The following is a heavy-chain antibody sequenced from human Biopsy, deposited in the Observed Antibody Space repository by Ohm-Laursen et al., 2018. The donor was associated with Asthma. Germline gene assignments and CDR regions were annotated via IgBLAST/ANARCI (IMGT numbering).Heavy chain of an antibody. CDR3: AKERYYDFWSGYPI. CDR1: GFTFGDYW. CDR2: IWHDGSNK. D-gene: IGHD3-3*01. Sequence: SLRLSCSASGFTFGDYWMSWVRQAPGKGLEWVAVIWHDGSNKYYADSVKGRFTISRDNSKNTLYLQMNSLRAEDTAVYYCAKERYYDFWSGYPIWGQGTMVTVSS. V-gene: IGHV3-30*18. J-gene: IGHJ3*02.